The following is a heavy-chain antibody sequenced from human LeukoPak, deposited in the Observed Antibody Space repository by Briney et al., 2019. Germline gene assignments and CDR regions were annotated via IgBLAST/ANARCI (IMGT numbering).Heavy chain of an antibody. CDR3: ARDKGGNGYFDY. J-gene: IGHJ4*02. Sequence: GGSLRLSCAASGFTFSSYSMNWVRQAPGKGLEWVSSISSSSSYIYYADSVKGRFTISRDNAKNSLYLQMNSLRAEDTAVYYCARDKGGNGYFDYWGQGTLVTVSS. V-gene: IGHV3-21*01. D-gene: IGHD4-23*01. CDR2: ISSSSSYI. CDR1: GFTFSSYS.